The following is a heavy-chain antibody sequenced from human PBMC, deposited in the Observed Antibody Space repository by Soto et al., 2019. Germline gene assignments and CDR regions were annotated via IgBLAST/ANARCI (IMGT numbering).Heavy chain of an antibody. CDR2: IYYSGRT. CDR3: AGGGGQQLGRLGGGDDY. D-gene: IGHD6-13*01. CDR1: GGSISSGDYY. Sequence: QVQLQESGPGLVKPSQTLSLTCTVSGGSISSGDYYWSWIRQPPGKGLEWIGYIYYSGRTYYNPSLKSRVTISVDTSKNQFSRKLGSVTAADTAVYYGAGGGGQQLGRLGGGDDYWGQGTLVTVSS. V-gene: IGHV4-30-4*01. J-gene: IGHJ4*02.